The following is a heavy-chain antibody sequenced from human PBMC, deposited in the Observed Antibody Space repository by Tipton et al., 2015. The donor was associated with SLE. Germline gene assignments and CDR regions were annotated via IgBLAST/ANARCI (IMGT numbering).Heavy chain of an antibody. Sequence: TLSLTCTVSGGSISSGSYYWGWIRQPPGKGLEWIGSIYYSGSTYYNPSLKSRVTISVDTSKNQFSLKLSSVTAADTAVYYCARHEDDDPDYWGQGTLVTVSS. V-gene: IGHV4-39*01. CDR3: ARHEDDDPDY. CDR1: GGSISSGSYY. J-gene: IGHJ4*02. D-gene: IGHD2-15*01. CDR2: IYYSGST.